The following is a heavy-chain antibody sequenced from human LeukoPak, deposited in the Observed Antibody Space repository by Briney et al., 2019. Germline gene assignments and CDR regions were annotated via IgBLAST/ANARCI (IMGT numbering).Heavy chain of an antibody. CDR2: ISGSGEIT. D-gene: IGHD3-10*01. J-gene: IGHJ4*02. CDR1: GFTFSDYY. V-gene: IGHV3-11*01. CDR3: ARDMMGSGSTRDY. Sequence: GGSLRLSCAVSGFTFSDYYMSWIRQAPGKGLEWLSYISGSGEITYHAESVKGRFSISRDNAKNSLYLQMNSLRVEDTAVYYCARDMMGSGSTRDYWGQGTLVTVS.